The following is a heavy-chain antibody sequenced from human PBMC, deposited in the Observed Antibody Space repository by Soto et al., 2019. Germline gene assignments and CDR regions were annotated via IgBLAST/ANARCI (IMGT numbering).Heavy chain of an antibody. J-gene: IGHJ5*02. CDR2: IYHSGST. CDR3: ARDRGYSYGYFDP. D-gene: IGHD5-18*01. CDR1: GGSISSGGYS. Sequence: NPSETLSLTCAVSGGSISSGGYSWSWIRQPPGKGLVWIGYIYHSGSTYYNPSLKSRVTISVDRSKNQFSLKLRSVTAADTAVYYCARDRGYSYGYFDPWGQGTLVTVSS. V-gene: IGHV4-30-2*01.